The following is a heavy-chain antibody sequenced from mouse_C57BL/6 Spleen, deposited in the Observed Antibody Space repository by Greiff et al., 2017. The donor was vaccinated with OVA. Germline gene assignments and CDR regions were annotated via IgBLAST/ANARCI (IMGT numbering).Heavy chain of an antibody. V-gene: IGHV1-26*01. J-gene: IGHJ3*01. CDR1: GYTFTDYY. D-gene: IGHD3-2*02. Sequence: EVQLQQSGPELVKPGASVKISCKASGYTFTDYYMNWVKQSHGKSLEWIGDINPNNGGTSYNQKFKGKATLTVDKSSSTAYMELRSLTSEDSAVYYCAKDSETAQATVWGQGTLVTVSA. CDR2: INPNNGGT. CDR3: AKDSETAQATV.